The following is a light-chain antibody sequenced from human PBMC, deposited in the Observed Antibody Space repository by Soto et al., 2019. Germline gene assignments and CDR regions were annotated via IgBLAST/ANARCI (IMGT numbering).Light chain of an antibody. V-gene: IGKV1-9*01. Sequence: DIQLTQSPSFLSASVGDRVTITCRASQGISSYLAWYQQRPGKAPELLIYGASTLQSGVPSRFSGGGSGTEFTLTISSLQPEDFATYYCQQVMTYPQTFGQGTTVKIK. CDR1: QGISSY. J-gene: IGKJ1*01. CDR2: GAS. CDR3: QQVMTYPQT.